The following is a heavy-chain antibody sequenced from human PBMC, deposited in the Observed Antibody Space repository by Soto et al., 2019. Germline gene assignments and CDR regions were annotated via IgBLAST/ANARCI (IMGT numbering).Heavy chain of an antibody. CDR1: GFTFSNAC. Sequence: EVQLVESGAGLVKPGGSLRLSCAAFGFTFSNACMSWVLQTLGKGLEWVGRSKSKTDGGTTDYAAPVKGRFTISRDASKNPQHLQMNSLTAAATSVYDCPSARVFWKQQLVRPYWGQGTLVAASS. CDR2: SKSKTDGGTT. D-gene: IGHD6-13*01. V-gene: IGHV3-15*01. CDR3: PSARVFWKQQLVRPY. J-gene: IGHJ1*01.